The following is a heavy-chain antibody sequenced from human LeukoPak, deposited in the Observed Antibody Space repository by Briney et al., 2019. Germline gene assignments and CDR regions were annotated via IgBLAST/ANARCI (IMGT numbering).Heavy chain of an antibody. D-gene: IGHD6-19*01. CDR1: GGSISSYY. CDR3: ATQSSGWLGYAFDI. CDR2: IYTSGST. J-gene: IGHJ3*02. V-gene: IGHV4-4*07. Sequence: PSETLSLTCTVSGGSISSYYWSWIRQPAGKGLEWIGRIYTSGSTNYNPSLKSRVTMSVDTSKNQFSLKLSSVTAADTAVYYCATQSSGWLGYAFDIWGQGTMVTVSS.